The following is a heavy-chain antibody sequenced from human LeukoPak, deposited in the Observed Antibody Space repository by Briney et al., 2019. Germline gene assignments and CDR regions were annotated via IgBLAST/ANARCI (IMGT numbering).Heavy chain of an antibody. Sequence: SETLSLTCTVSGGSISSYYWSWIRQPPGKGLEWIAYIYYTGNADYNPSLKSRVTISVDTSKNQISLILSSVTAADTAVYYCARRTYCSGGRCYGENLFDPWGQGTLVTVSS. CDR3: ARRTYCSGGRCYGENLFDP. CDR2: IYYTGNA. V-gene: IGHV4-59*08. CDR1: GGSISSYY. D-gene: IGHD2-15*01. J-gene: IGHJ5*02.